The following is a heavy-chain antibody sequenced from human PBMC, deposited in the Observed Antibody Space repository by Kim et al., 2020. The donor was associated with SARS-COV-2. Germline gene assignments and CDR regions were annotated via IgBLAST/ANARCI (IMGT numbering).Heavy chain of an antibody. J-gene: IGHJ6*02. Sequence: GGSLRLSCAASGFTFSSYSMNWVRQAPGKGLEWVSYISSSSSTIYYADSVKGLFTISRDNAKNSLYLQINSLRAEDTAVYYCATFYVMDVWGQGTTVTVS. V-gene: IGHV3-48*01. D-gene: IGHD3-10*02. CDR1: GFTFSSYS. CDR3: ATFYVMDV. CDR2: ISSSSSTI.